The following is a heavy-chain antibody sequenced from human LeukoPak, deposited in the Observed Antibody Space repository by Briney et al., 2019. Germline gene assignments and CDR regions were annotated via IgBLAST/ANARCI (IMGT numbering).Heavy chain of an antibody. Sequence: SGPALVKPTQTFTLTCTFSGFSLSASGMCVTWIRQPPGKALEWLARNDWDDYKYYSASLKTRLTISKDTSKNQVVPTMTNMDPVDTATYYCARTITTTVAFDYWGQGILVTVSS. CDR2: NDWDDYK. V-gene: IGHV2-70*11. J-gene: IGHJ4*02. CDR1: GFSLSASGMC. D-gene: IGHD4-11*01. CDR3: ARTITTTVAFDY.